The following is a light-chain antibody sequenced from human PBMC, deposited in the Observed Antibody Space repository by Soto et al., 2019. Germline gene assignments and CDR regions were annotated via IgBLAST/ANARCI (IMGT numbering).Light chain of an antibody. V-gene: IGKV1-39*01. Sequence: DIPMTQSPSSLSASVGDRVTITCRASQYIRTYLNWYQQKPGKAPKLLIYLASTLHSGVPSRFSGTGSGTDFTLTISSLQPEDFATYYCQQSYSTPPDTFGQGTKLEIK. CDR3: QQSYSTPPDT. CDR2: LAS. J-gene: IGKJ2*01. CDR1: QYIRTY.